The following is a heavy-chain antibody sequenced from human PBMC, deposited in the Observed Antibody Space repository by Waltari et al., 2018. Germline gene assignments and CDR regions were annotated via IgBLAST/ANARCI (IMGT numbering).Heavy chain of an antibody. D-gene: IGHD4-17*01. J-gene: IGHJ4*02. Sequence: QLQLQESGPGLVKPSETLSLTCTVSGASISSRSSYWGWIRQPPGKGLEWIGSIYYSGSTYYNPSLKSRVTISVDTSKNQFSLKLSSVTAADTAVYYCARHGPYGDYVVNFFDYWGQGTLVTVSS. CDR2: IYYSGST. CDR1: GASISSRSSY. V-gene: IGHV4-39*01. CDR3: ARHGPYGDYVVNFFDY.